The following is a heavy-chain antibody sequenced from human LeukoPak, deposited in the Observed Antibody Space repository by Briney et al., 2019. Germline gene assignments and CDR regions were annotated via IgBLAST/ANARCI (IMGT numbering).Heavy chain of an antibody. CDR1: GFTFSSHG. Sequence: AGGSLRLSCAASGFTFSSHGMHRVRQAPGKGLEWVSSIDAGGGDTYHSDSVKGRFTISRDNSMNTLYLQMNSLRADDAAVYYCGRPTKYWLVRGNGVDVWGQGTTVTVSS. CDR3: GRPTKYWLVRGNGVDV. V-gene: IGHV3-23*01. D-gene: IGHD6-19*01. CDR2: IDAGGGDT. J-gene: IGHJ6*02.